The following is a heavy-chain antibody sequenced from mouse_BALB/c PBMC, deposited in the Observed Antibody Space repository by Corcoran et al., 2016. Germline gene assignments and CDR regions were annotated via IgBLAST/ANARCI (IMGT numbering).Heavy chain of an antibody. CDR2: INPYNDGT. V-gene: IGHV1S136*01. Sequence: EVQLQQSGPELVKPGASVKMSCKASGYTFTSYVMHWVKQKPGQGLEWIGYINPYNDGTKYNEKFKGKATLTSDKSSSKPYMELSSLTSEDSAVYYCARLYPGIAMYYWGQGTSVTVSS. CDR3: ARLYPGIAMYY. CDR1: GYTFTSYV. J-gene: IGHJ4*01.